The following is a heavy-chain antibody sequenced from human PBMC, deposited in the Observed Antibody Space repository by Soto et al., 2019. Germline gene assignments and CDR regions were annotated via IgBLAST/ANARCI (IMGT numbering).Heavy chain of an antibody. Sequence: EVQLVESGGGLVQPGGSLRLSCAASGFIFSDYYMDWVRQAPGKGQEWVGRTRNKRNSYTTEYAASVKGRFSISRDESENSKYLKINSLITEDTALYYCVTEYYGGFDHWVQGALVIGSS. CDR2: TRNKRNSYTT. V-gene: IGHV3-72*01. CDR3: VTEYYGGFDH. J-gene: IGHJ4*02. CDR1: GFIFSDYY. D-gene: IGHD4-17*01.